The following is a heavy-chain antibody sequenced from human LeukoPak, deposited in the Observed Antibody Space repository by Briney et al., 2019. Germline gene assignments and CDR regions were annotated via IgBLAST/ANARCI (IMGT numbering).Heavy chain of an antibody. CDR3: ARGTRQQLAWDWFDP. CDR1: GYTFTGYY. D-gene: IGHD6-13*01. V-gene: IGHV1-2*02. J-gene: IGHJ5*02. CDR2: INPNSGGT. Sequence: GASVKVSCKASGYTFTGYYMHWVRQAPGQGLEWMGWINPNSGGTNYAQKFQGRVTMTRDTSISTAYMELSRLRSDDTAVYYCARGTRQQLAWDWFDPWGQGTLVTVSS.